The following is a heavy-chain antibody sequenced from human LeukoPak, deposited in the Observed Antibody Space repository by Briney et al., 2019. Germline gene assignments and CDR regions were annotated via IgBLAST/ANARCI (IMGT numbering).Heavy chain of an antibody. CDR2: ISYDGSNK. CDR3: AKVDPLVRGVIITSGYYYGMDV. CDR1: GFTFSSYG. D-gene: IGHD3-10*01. Sequence: PGRSLRLSCAASGFTFSSYGMHWVRQAPGKGLEWVAVISYDGSNKYYADSVKGRFTISRDNSKNTLYLQMNSLRAEDTAVYYYAKVDPLVRGVIITSGYYYGMDVWGKGTTVTVSS. J-gene: IGHJ6*04. V-gene: IGHV3-30*18.